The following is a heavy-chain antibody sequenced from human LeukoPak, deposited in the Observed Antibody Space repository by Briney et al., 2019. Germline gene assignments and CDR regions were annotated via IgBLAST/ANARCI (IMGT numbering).Heavy chain of an antibody. Sequence: GESPKISCKGSGYNFSGYWIGWVRQMPGKGLEWMGIIYPDDSDTRYSPSFQGQVTISADKSISTAYLQWSSLKASDTAMYYCARESGWYGGGIDYWGQGTLVTVSS. CDR3: ARESGWYGGGIDY. V-gene: IGHV5-51*01. J-gene: IGHJ4*02. CDR2: IYPDDSDT. D-gene: IGHD6-19*01. CDR1: GYNFSGYW.